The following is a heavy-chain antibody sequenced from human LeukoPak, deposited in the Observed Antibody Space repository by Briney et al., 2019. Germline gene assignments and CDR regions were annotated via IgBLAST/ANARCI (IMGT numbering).Heavy chain of an antibody. CDR3: AKDLGRYRNNFFDY. J-gene: IGHJ4*02. CDR2: ISGGGGST. CDR1: GFTFSNYA. Sequence: GGSLRLSCAASGFTFSNYAMSWVRQAPGKGLEWVSAISGGGGSTDYADSVKGRFTISRDNSKNTLYLQMNSLRAEDTAVYYCAKDLGRYRNNFFDYWGQGNLVTVSS. V-gene: IGHV3-23*01. D-gene: IGHD1-26*01.